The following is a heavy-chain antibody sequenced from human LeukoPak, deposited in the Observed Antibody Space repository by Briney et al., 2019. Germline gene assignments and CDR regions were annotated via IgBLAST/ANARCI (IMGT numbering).Heavy chain of an antibody. J-gene: IGHJ6*03. CDR3: ARSPPYTAATGYYYYYMDV. Sequence: PGGSLRLSCASSGFTINNYGMTWVRQAPGKGLEWVSTISGRGDSTYYADSVKGRFTISRDNSKNTLYLQMSSLRVEDTAQYYCARSPPYTAATGYYYYYMDVWGKGTTVTVSS. V-gene: IGHV3-23*01. CDR2: ISGRGDST. CDR1: GFTINNYG. D-gene: IGHD6-13*01.